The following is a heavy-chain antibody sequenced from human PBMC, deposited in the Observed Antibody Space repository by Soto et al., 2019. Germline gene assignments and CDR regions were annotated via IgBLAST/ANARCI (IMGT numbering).Heavy chain of an antibody. D-gene: IGHD3-10*01. CDR3: ARCPQITSDGMDV. J-gene: IGHJ6*02. CDR1: GGSISSYY. CDR2: IYYSGST. V-gene: IGHV4-59*08. Sequence: PSETLSLTCTVSGGSISSYYWSWIGQPPGKGLEWIGYIYYSGSTNYNPSLKSRVTISVDTSKNQFSLKLSSVTAADTAVYYCARCPQITSDGMDVWGQGTTVTVSS.